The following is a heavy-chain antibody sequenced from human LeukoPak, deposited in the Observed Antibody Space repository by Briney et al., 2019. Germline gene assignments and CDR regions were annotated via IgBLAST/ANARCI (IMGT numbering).Heavy chain of an antibody. J-gene: IGHJ4*02. D-gene: IGHD3-9*01. CDR1: GYTFTGYY. Sequence: ASMKVSCKASGYTFTGYYMHWVRQAPGQGLEWMGWINPNGGGTNYAQKFQGRVTMTRDTSISTAYMELSRLRSEDTAVYYCARDPRYYDILTGSDFDYWGQGTLVTVSS. V-gene: IGHV1-2*02. CDR3: ARDPRYYDILTGSDFDY. CDR2: INPNGGGT.